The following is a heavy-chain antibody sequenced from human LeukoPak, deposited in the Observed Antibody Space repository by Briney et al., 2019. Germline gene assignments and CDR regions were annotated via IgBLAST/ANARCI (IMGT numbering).Heavy chain of an antibody. Sequence: ASVKVSCKASGYTFTCYYIHWMRQAPGQGLEWMGRINPNSGGTNYAQKFQGRVTMTRDTTITTAFMELNSLRSDDTAIYYCARGAYDYDAFDIWGQGTLVTVSS. CDR3: ARGAYDYDAFDI. D-gene: IGHD4-11*01. J-gene: IGHJ3*02. CDR1: GYTFTCYY. CDR2: INPNSGGT. V-gene: IGHV1-2*06.